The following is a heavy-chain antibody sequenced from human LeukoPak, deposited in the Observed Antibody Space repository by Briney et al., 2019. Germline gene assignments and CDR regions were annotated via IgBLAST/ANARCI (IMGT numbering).Heavy chain of an antibody. V-gene: IGHV1-18*01. CDR3: AREYSYGYFLY. D-gene: IGHD5-18*01. CDR2: ISAFNVNT. CDR1: GYTFTSYG. Sequence: AAAKVSCKASGYTFTSYGISWGRHAPGQGREWMGWISAFNVNTNYAQKLQGRVTMTTDTSTSTAYMGLRSLRSEDTAVYYCAREYSYGYFLYWGQGTPVTVSS. J-gene: IGHJ4*02.